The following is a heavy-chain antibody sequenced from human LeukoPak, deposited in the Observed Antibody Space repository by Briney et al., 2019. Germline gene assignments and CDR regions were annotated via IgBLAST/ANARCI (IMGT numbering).Heavy chain of an antibody. V-gene: IGHV3-66*01. Sequence: PGGSLRLSCAASGFTVSSNYMSWVRQAPGKGLEWVSVIYSGGSTYYADSVRGRFTISRDHSKNTLYLQMNSLRAEDTAVYYCARETQVSFGGLTVDSWGQGALVTVSS. CDR1: GFTVSSNY. J-gene: IGHJ4*02. CDR2: IYSGGST. D-gene: IGHD3-16*01. CDR3: ARETQVSFGGLTVDS.